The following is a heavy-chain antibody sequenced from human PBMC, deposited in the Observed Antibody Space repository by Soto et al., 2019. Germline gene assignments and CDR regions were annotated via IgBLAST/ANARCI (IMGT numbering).Heavy chain of an antibody. J-gene: IGHJ4*02. CDR2: ISSSSSYT. D-gene: IGHD6-13*01. V-gene: IGHV3-11*05. CDR1: GFTFSDYY. CDR3: ASTAAHSSSWYVDY. Sequence: QVQLVESGGGLVKPGGSLRLSCAASGFTFSDYYMSWIRQAPGKGLEWVSYISSSSSYTNYADSVKGRFTISRDNAKNSLYLKMNSLRAEDTAVYYCASTAAHSSSWYVDYWGQGTLVTVSS.